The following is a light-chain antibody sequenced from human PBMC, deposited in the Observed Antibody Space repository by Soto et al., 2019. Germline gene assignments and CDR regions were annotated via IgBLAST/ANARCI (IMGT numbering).Light chain of an antibody. Sequence: QSALTQPASVSGSPGQSITISCTGTSSDVGKYNYVSWYQQHPAKAPKLMIFEVSNRPSGVSNRFSGSKSGNTASLTISGLQSEDEGNYYCSSYTRGSTLVFGGGTKLTVL. CDR3: SSYTRGSTLV. CDR1: SSDVGKYNY. CDR2: EVS. J-gene: IGLJ3*02. V-gene: IGLV2-14*01.